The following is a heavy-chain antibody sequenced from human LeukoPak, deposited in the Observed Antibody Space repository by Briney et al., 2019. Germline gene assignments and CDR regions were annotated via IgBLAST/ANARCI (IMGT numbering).Heavy chain of an antibody. CDR3: AKGYYYDSSGLRYYFDY. Sequence: GSLRLSCAASGFTFSSYGMHWVRQAPGKGPEWVAVISYDGTDKYYADSMKGRFTISRDNSKNTLYLQMNSLRAEDTAVYYCAKGYYYDSSGLRYYFDYWGQGTLVTVSS. J-gene: IGHJ4*02. CDR1: GFTFSSYG. V-gene: IGHV3-30*18. CDR2: ISYDGTDK. D-gene: IGHD3-22*01.